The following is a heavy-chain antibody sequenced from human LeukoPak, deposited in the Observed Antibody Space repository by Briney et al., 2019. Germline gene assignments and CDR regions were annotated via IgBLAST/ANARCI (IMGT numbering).Heavy chain of an antibody. D-gene: IGHD5-12*01. CDR3: ASRRSDIGATTYYFDY. CDR2: INHSGST. J-gene: IGHJ4*02. V-gene: IGHV4-34*01. Sequence: SETLSLTCAVYGGSFSGYYWSWIRQPPGKGLEWIGEINHSGSTNYNPSLKSRVTISVDTSKNQFSLKLSSVTAADTAVYYCASRRSDIGATTYYFDYWGQGTLVTVSS. CDR1: GGSFSGYY.